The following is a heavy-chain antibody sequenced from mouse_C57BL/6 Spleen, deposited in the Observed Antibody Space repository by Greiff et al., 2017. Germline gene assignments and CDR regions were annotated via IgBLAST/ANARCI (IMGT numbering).Heavy chain of an antibody. J-gene: IGHJ3*01. D-gene: IGHD3-2*02. CDR1: GYAFSSSW. CDR3: ARSGSSGYEGFAY. Sequence: VKLMESGPELVKPGASVKISCKASGYAFSSSWMNWVKQRPGKGLEWIGRIYPGDGDTNYTGKFKGKTTLTADKSSSTAYMQLSSLTYEDSAVYFCARSGSSGYEGFAYWGQGTLVTVSA. V-gene: IGHV1-82*01. CDR2: IYPGDGDT.